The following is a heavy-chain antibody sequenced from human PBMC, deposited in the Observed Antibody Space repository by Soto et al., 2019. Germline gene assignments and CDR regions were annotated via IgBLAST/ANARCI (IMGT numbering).Heavy chain of an antibody. CDR2: IYFNGNT. Sequence: TSETLSLTCNVCGVSISDTSYYWGWIRQPPGKGLEWIGTIYFNGNTFYNPSLKSRLTISVDTSKNQISLRLTSVTAADTAVYYCARQGSYWGQGTLVTSPQ. V-gene: IGHV4-39*01. J-gene: IGHJ4*02. CDR3: ARQGSY. CDR1: GVSISDTSYY.